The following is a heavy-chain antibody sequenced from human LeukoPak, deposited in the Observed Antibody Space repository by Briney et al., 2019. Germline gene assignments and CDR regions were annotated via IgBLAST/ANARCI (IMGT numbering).Heavy chain of an antibody. CDR2: ISTYSGNT. V-gene: IGHV1-18*01. J-gene: IGHJ5*01. Sequence: ASVKVSCKASGGTFSSYAISWVRQAPGQGLEWMGWISTYSGNTNYARNLQGRVTMTTDTSTTTAYMELRSLRSDDTAVYYCARGGVTNWLDSWGQGTLVTVSS. D-gene: IGHD3-10*01. CDR3: ARGGVTNWLDS. CDR1: GGTFSSYA.